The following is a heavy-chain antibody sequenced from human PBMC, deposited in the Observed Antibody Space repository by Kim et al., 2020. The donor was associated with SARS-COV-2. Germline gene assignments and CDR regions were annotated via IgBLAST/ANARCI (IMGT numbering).Heavy chain of an antibody. CDR1: GSSMNENY. Sequence: SETLSLTCSVSGSSMNENYWSWIRQSPGKGLEWIGHMHYSGNTNYNPSLKSRVTMSLDTSRNQFSLKLRSVTAADTAVYYCARMYDYAPYWGQGALVTVSS. V-gene: IGHV4-59*13. D-gene: IGHD2-2*01. CDR2: MHYSGNT. J-gene: IGHJ4*02. CDR3: ARMYDYAPY.